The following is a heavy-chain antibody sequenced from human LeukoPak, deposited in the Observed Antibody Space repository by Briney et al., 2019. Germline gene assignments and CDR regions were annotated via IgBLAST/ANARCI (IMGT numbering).Heavy chain of an antibody. CDR1: GGSISSNSNY. CDR3: ARQALWFFDH. J-gene: IGHJ4*02. V-gene: IGHV4-39*01. D-gene: IGHD2-21*01. CDR2: ISYGGST. Sequence: PSEALSLICTVSGGSISSNSNYWAWMRQPPGRGLEWIGSISYGGSTYYSPSLESRVTISVDTSKNQFSLRLSSVTAADTAVYYCARQALWFFDHWGQGTLVTVSS.